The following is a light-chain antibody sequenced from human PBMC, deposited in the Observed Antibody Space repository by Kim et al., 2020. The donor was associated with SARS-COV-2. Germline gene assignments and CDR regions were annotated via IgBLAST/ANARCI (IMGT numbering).Light chain of an antibody. V-gene: IGKV3-20*01. CDR1: QSVSSSY. J-gene: IGKJ4*01. CDR3: QQYGSSPTLT. Sequence: PGERATLSCRASQSVSSSYLAWYQQKPGHAPRLLIYGASSRATGIPDRFSGSGSGTDFTLTISRLEPEDFAVYYCQQYGSSPTLTFGGGTKVDIK. CDR2: GAS.